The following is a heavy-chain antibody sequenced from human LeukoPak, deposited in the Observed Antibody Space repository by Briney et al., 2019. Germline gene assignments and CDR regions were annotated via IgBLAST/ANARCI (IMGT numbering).Heavy chain of an antibody. J-gene: IGHJ4*02. CDR2: IVANGGGT. Sequence: GGSLRLSCAASGFTFNRYWMHWVRQVPGKGLEWVSSIVANGGGTYYADSVKGRFTNSRDNSKNTLYLQMNSLRAEDSAIYYCAKLGFDDPPVDYWGQGTLVAVSS. D-gene: IGHD2-15*01. CDR3: AKLGFDDPPVDY. CDR1: GFTFNRYW. V-gene: IGHV3-23*01.